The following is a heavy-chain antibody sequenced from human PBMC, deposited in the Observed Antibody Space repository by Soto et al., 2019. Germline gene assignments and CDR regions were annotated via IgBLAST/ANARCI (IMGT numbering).Heavy chain of an antibody. CDR2: LIGGHYGT. CDR1: GFTLQNYA. D-gene: IGHD3-10*01. J-gene: IGHJ5*02. CDR3: AKGKSSGDIDWFDP. Sequence: GGSLRLSCTASGFTLQNYAMAWVRQAPGKGLEWVSTLIGGHYGTAYSYSVKGRFTVSRDNSKNCLYLQMNSLGVEDTAMYFCAKGKSSGDIDWFDPWGQGSLVTVSS. V-gene: IGHV3-23*01.